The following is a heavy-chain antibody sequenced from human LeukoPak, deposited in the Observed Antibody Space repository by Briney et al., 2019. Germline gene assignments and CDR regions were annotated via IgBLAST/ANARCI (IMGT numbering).Heavy chain of an antibody. Sequence: VASVKVSCKASGYTFTGYYMHWVRQAPGQGLEWMGWINPNSGGTNYAQKFQGRVTMTRDTSISTAYMELSRLRSDDTAVYYCARAADFVGWGVYYDSSGYSPDYWGQGTLVTVSS. D-gene: IGHD3-22*01. CDR1: GYTFTGYY. J-gene: IGHJ4*02. CDR2: INPNSGGT. CDR3: ARAADFVGWGVYYDSSGYSPDY. V-gene: IGHV1-2*02.